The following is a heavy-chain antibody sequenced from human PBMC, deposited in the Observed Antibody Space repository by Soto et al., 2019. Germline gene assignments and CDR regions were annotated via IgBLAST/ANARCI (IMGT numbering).Heavy chain of an antibody. V-gene: IGHV1-58*02. CDR2: IVVGSGNT. Sequence: SVKVSCKASGFTFTSSAMQWVRQARGQRLEWIGWIVVGSGNTNYAQKLQGRVTMTTDTSTSTAYMELSRLRSDDTAVYYCAKGGDGGAAAALLPWGQGTLVTVSS. J-gene: IGHJ5*02. D-gene: IGHD6-13*01. CDR1: GFTFTSSA. CDR3: AKGGDGGAAAALLP.